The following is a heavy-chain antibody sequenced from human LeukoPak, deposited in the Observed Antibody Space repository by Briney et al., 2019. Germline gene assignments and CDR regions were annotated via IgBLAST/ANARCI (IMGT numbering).Heavy chain of an antibody. CDR2: IHTSGNT. J-gene: IGHJ5*02. Sequence: SETLSLTCTVSGGSISSGSYCWSWIRQPAGKGLEWIGHIHTSGNTNYNPSLKSRVTISVDTSKNQFSLKLSSVTAADTAVYYCARGADYYGSGSGSFDPWGQGTLVTVSS. D-gene: IGHD3-10*01. CDR3: ARGADYYGSGSGSFDP. V-gene: IGHV4-61*09. CDR1: GGSISSGSYC.